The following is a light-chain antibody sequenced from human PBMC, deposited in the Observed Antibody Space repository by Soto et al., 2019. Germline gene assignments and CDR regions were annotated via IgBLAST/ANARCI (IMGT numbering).Light chain of an antibody. CDR3: QQANRFPIT. J-gene: IGKJ5*01. V-gene: IGKV1-12*01. CDR1: QDISSW. CDR2: AAS. Sequence: DLQMTQSPSSVSASVGDRVTITCRASQDISSWLAWYQQKPGKAPKLLIYAASSLQGGVPSRFSGSGSGTDFTLTISSLQPEDFAAYYCQQANRFPITFGQGTRLEIK.